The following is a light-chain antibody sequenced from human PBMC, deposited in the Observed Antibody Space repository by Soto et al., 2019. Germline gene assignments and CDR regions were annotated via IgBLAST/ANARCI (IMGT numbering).Light chain of an antibody. CDR1: QSITGSY. J-gene: IGKJ1*01. CDR2: GAS. CDR3: QQYDNSPWT. Sequence: EVVLTQSPGTLSLSPGERATLSCRASQSITGSYLAWYRQKPGQSPRLLIYGASTRATGIPDRFSASGSGTDFTLSISRLEPEDFAVYYRQQYDNSPWTFGQGTKVEIK. V-gene: IGKV3-20*01.